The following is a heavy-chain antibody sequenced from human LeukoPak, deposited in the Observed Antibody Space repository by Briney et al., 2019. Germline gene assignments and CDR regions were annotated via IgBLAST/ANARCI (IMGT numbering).Heavy chain of an antibody. CDR2: INPNGADT. D-gene: IGHD2-15*01. CDR1: GYTFTGYY. V-gene: IGHV1-2*02. CDR3: ARDFTGLLPPSYYFDY. Sequence: GASVKVSCKASGYTFTGYYMHWVRQAPGQRLEWMGWINPNGADTNYAQKFQGRVTMTRDTSISTACMELSRLRSDDTALYYCARDFTGLLPPSYYFDYWGQGTLVTVSS. J-gene: IGHJ4*02.